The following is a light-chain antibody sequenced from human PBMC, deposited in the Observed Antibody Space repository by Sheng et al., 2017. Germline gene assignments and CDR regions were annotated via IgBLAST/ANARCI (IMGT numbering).Light chain of an antibody. CDR2: SYN. Sequence: SVLTQPPSASGTPGQRVSISCSGSTSNIGTNYVYWYQQLPGTAPKLLIYSYNHRPSGVPDRFSVSKSGTSASLAISGLRSEDEADYYCAAWDDSLSGPVFGGGTKLTVL. CDR3: AAWDDSLSGPV. J-gene: IGLJ2*01. CDR1: TSNIGTNY. V-gene: IGLV1-47*02.